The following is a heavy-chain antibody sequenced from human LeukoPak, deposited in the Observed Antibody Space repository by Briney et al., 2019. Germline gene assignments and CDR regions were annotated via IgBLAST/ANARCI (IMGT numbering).Heavy chain of an antibody. CDR2: ISSSSSYI. D-gene: IGHD3-22*01. Sequence: GGSLRLSCAASGFTFDDYGMSWVRQAPGKGLEWVSSISSSSSYIYYADSVKGRFAISRDNAKNSLYLQMNSLRAEDTAVYYCASKESWDSSGYHPSGYWGQGTLVTVSS. CDR3: ASKESWDSSGYHPSGY. J-gene: IGHJ4*02. CDR1: GFTFDDYG. V-gene: IGHV3-21*01.